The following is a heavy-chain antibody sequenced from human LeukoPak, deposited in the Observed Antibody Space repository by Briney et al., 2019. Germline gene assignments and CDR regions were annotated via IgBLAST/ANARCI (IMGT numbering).Heavy chain of an antibody. V-gene: IGHV1-46*01. J-gene: IGHJ4*02. CDR1: GYTFTSYY. D-gene: IGHD1-20*01. Sequence: ASVKVSCKASGYTFTSYYMHWVRQAPGQGLEWMGIINPSGGSTSYAQKFQGRVTMTRDTSTSTVYMELSSLRSEDTAVYYCAREPNEAYNWNVEYFDYWGQETLVTASS. CDR3: AREPNEAYNWNVEYFDY. CDR2: INPSGGST.